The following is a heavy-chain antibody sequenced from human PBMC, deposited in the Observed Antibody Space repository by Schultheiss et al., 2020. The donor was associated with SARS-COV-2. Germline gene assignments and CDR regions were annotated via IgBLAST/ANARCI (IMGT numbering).Heavy chain of an antibody. CDR1: GFTFSNAW. D-gene: IGHD4-17*01. CDR2: IKSKTDGGTT. Sequence: GGSLRLSCAASGFTFSNAWMSWVRQAPGKGLEWVGRIKSKTDGGTTDNAAPVKGRFTISRDDSKNTLYLQMNSLKTEDTAVYYCTTASDRDYGDPDYWGQGPLVTVPS. V-gene: IGHV3-15*01. CDR3: TTASDRDYGDPDY. J-gene: IGHJ4*02.